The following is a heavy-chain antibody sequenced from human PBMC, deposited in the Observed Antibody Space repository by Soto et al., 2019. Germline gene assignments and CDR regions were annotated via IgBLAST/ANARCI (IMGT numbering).Heavy chain of an antibody. J-gene: IGHJ5*02. CDR1: GGSFSGYY. CDR3: ARGLRRPGAKRWFDP. D-gene: IGHD3-10*01. Sequence: SETLSLTCAVYGGSFSGYYWSWIRQPPGKGLEWIGEINHSGSTNYNPSLKSRVTISVDTSKNQFSLKLSSVTAADTAVYYCARGLRRPGAKRWFDPWGQGTLVTVSS. CDR2: INHSGST. V-gene: IGHV4-34*01.